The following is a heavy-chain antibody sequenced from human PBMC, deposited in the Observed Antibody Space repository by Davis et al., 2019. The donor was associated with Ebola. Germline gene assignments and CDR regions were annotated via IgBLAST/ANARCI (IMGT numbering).Heavy chain of an antibody. J-gene: IGHJ4*02. V-gene: IGHV4-59*12. CDR2: IYYSGST. Sequence: MPSETLSLTCTVSGGSISSYYWSWIRQPPGKGLEWIGYIYYSGSTYYNPSLKSRVTISVDTSKNQFSLKLSSVTAADTAVYYCARCYDSSGYYSRPYFDYWGQGTLVTVSS. CDR3: ARCYDSSGYYSRPYFDY. CDR1: GGSISSYY. D-gene: IGHD3-22*01.